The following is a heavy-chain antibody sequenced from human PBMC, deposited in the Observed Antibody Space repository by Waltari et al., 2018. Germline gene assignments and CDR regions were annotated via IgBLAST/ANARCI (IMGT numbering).Heavy chain of an antibody. CDR3: TRDKDHSNAFDY. CDR2: IRSKIYGGTI. D-gene: IGHD3-22*01. J-gene: IGHJ4*02. Sequence: EVQLVESGGGLVQPGRSLRLSCTTSGFTFGDYLMNWVRQAPGKGLEWVGFIRSKIYGGTIEYAASVKDRFTISRDDSKSIAYLQMNSLRTEDTAVYYCTRDKDHSNAFDYWGQGTLVTVSS. V-gene: IGHV3-49*04. CDR1: GFTFGDYL.